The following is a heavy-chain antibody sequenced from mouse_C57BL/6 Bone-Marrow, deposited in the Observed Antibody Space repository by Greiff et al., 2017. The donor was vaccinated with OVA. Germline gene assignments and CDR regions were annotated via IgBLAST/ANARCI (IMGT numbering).Heavy chain of an antibody. Sequence: QVQLQQPGAELVMPGASVKLSCKASGYTFTSYWMHWVKQRPGQGLEWIGEIDPSDSYTNYNQKFKGKSTLTVDKSSSTAYMQLSSLTSEDSAVYYCASGYNYGGGPCSYFDVWGTGTTVTVSS. V-gene: IGHV1-69*01. CDR3: ASGYNYGGGPCSYFDV. J-gene: IGHJ1*03. CDR2: IDPSDSYT. CDR1: GYTFTSYW. D-gene: IGHD2-12*01.